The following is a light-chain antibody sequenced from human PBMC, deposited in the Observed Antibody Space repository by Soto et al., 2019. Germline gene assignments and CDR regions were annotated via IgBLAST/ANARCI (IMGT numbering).Light chain of an antibody. CDR3: QQYNNWPPSPWT. Sequence: EIVMTQSPATLSVSPGERATLSCRASQSVSSNLAWYQQKPGQAPRLLIYGASTRATGIPARFSGSGSGIEFTLTISSLQSEDFAVYYCQQYNNWPPSPWTFGQGTKVEIK. CDR1: QSVSSN. V-gene: IGKV3-15*01. CDR2: GAS. J-gene: IGKJ1*01.